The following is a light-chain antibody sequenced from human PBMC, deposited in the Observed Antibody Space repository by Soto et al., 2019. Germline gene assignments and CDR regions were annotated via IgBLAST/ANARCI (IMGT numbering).Light chain of an antibody. J-gene: IGKJ4*01. CDR3: QELNNYPSI. CDR1: QGIDSY. CDR2: AAS. V-gene: IGKV1-9*01. Sequence: IHVSQSPSSLSASLGDRVTISYRASQGIDSYLAWYQQKPGTAPKILIYAASALQSGVPSRFSRSGYGTDFTLAISSLQPDDFATYSFQELNNYPSIFGVGTKVDI.